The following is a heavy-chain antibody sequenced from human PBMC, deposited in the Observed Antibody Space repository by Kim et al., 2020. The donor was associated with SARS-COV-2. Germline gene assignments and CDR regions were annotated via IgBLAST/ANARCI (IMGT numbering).Heavy chain of an antibody. J-gene: IGHJ4*02. CDR2: ISWDATSS. V-gene: IGHV3-43*01. Sequence: GGSLRLSCAASGFTFDDYTMHWVRQAPGKGLEWVSVISWDATSSYYADSVTGRFTISRDNTKNSLSLQMNSLRTEDTALYYCARATTLITPLDSWGQGTLGTVSS. CDR1: GFTFDDYT. CDR3: ARATTLITPLDS.